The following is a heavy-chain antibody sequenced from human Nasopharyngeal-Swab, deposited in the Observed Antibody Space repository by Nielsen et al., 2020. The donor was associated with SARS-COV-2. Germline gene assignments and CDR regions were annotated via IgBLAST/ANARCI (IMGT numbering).Heavy chain of an antibody. CDR2: IYYSGST. CDR1: GGAISSYY. D-gene: IGHD2-2*01. CDR3: ASNSTSWYGSAFDI. Sequence: SETLPLTCTVSGGAISSYYWSWIRQPPGKGLKWIGYIYYSGSTNYNPSLKSRVTISVDTSKNQFSLKLTSVTAADTAVYYCASNSTSWYGSAFDIWGQGTMVTVSS. V-gene: IGHV4-59*01. J-gene: IGHJ3*02.